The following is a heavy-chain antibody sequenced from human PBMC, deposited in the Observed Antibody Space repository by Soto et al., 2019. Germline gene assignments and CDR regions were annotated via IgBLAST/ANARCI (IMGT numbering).Heavy chain of an antibody. V-gene: IGHV3-11*01. CDR2: ISSSGITI. CDR1: GFTFSDYY. J-gene: IGHJ5*02. Sequence: GGSLRLSCAASGFTFSDYYMSWIRQAPGKGLERVSYISSSGITIYYADSVKGRFTISRDNAKTSLYLQMNILRAEDTAVYYCARDRPIDIKPGDIVVVPAAIRWFDPWGQGTLVTVSS. CDR3: ARDRPIDIKPGDIVVVPAAIRWFDP. D-gene: IGHD2-2*01.